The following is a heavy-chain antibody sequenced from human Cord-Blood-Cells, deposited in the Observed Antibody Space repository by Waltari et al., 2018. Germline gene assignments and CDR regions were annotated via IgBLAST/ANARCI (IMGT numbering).Heavy chain of an antibody. CDR1: GFTFSSYG. Sequence: QVQLVESGGGVVQPGRSLRLSCAASGFTFSSYGMHWVRQAPGKGLEWVAVISYDGSNKYYADSGKGRFTISRDNSKNTLYLQMNSLRAEDTAVYYCAKDPWGAHDAFDIWGQGTMVTVSS. V-gene: IGHV3-30*18. CDR2: ISYDGSNK. J-gene: IGHJ3*02. D-gene: IGHD7-27*01. CDR3: AKDPWGAHDAFDI.